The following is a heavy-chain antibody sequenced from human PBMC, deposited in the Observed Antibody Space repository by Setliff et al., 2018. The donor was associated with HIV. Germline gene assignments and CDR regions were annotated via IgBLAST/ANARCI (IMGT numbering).Heavy chain of an antibody. CDR3: AREYVVSHYYYYFLDV. CDR1: GYSISSGYY. J-gene: IGHJ6*03. V-gene: IGHV4-38-2*02. Sequence: KTSETLSLTCAVSGYSISSGYYWDWIRQPPGKGLEWIGSIYHTGSTYSNPSLKSRVTISVDSSKNQFSLKLSSVTAADTAVYYCAREYVVSHYYYYFLDVWGKGTTVTVSS. CDR2: IYHTGST. D-gene: IGHD2-15*01.